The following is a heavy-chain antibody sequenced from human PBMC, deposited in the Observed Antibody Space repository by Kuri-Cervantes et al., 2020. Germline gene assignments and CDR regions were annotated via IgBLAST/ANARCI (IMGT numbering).Heavy chain of an antibody. CDR3: ARGVEGFLDYFNY. V-gene: IGHV4-59*11. D-gene: IGHD2-15*01. CDR2: IYYTGST. CDR1: GGSINGHY. Sequence: GSLRLSCNVSGGSINGHYWVWIRQSPEKGLEWIGYIYYTGSTRYNPSLNSRVTISLDTSKRQLSLNLRSVTAADTAVYYCARGVEGFLDYFNYWGQGTLVTVSS. J-gene: IGHJ4*02.